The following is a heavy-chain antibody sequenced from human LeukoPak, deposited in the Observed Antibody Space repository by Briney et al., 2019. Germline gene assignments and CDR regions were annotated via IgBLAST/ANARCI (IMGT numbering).Heavy chain of an antibody. V-gene: IGHV1-46*01. CDR1: GYTFTSYY. CDR3: ARDPGVTMVRGVIPIEYYYYYCMDV. Sequence: ASVKISCKASGYTFTSYYMHWVRQAPGQGLEWMGIINPSGGSTSYAQKFQGRVTMTRDTSTSTVYMELSSLRSEDTAVYYCARDPGVTMVRGVIPIEYYYYYCMDVWGKGTTVTVSS. CDR2: INPSGGST. D-gene: IGHD3-10*01. J-gene: IGHJ6*03.